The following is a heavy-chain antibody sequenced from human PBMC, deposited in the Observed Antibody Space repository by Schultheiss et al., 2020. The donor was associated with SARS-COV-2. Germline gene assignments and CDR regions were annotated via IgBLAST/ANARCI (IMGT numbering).Heavy chain of an antibody. D-gene: IGHD2-2*01. J-gene: IGHJ6*03. Sequence: ASVKVSCKASGYTFTGYSVHWVRQAPGQGLEWMGWISAYNGNTNYAQKLQGRVTMTTDTSTSTAYMELRSLRSDDTAVYYCARDASPPLIVVVPAASYYMDVWGKGTTVTVSS. CDR3: ARDASPPLIVVVPAASYYMDV. CDR1: GYTFTGYS. CDR2: ISAYNGNT. V-gene: IGHV1-18*04.